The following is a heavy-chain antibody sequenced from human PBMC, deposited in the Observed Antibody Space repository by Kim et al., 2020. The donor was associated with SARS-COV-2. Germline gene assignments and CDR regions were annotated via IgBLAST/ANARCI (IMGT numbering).Heavy chain of an antibody. Sequence: ASVKVSCKASGYTFTAFGIHWVRQAPGQSLEWIGWINTGNGNTGSSQTFQGRVIISRDTSASIVYMDLRSLRSEDTAVHYCARDGGTYAYGYWGQGTLITVSS. CDR1: GYTFTAFG. D-gene: IGHD5-12*01. J-gene: IGHJ4*02. V-gene: IGHV1-3*04. CDR2: INTGNGNT. CDR3: ARDGGTYAYGY.